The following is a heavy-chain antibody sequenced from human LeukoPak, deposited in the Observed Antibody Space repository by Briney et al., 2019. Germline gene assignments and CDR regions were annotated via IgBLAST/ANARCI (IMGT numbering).Heavy chain of an antibody. CDR2: INSDGSST. V-gene: IGHV3-74*01. J-gene: IGHJ6*03. Sequence: PGGSLRLSCAASGFTLSSYAMSWVRQAPGKGLVWVSRINSDGSSTSYADSVKGRFTISRDNAKNTLYLQMNSLRAEDTAVYYCARDTVVRGVIPRGGMDVWGKGTTVTISS. D-gene: IGHD3-10*01. CDR3: ARDTVVRGVIPRGGMDV. CDR1: GFTLSSYA.